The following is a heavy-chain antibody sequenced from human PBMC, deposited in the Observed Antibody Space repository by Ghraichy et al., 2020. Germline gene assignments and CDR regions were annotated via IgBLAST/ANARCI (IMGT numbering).Heavy chain of an antibody. D-gene: IGHD1-7*01. V-gene: IGHV4-39*01. CDR2: IFNSGRT. CDR3: VRHGSLELVHSDY. J-gene: IGHJ4*02. Sequence: SQTLSLTCAVSGVSTGSSNYYWGWIRPPPGKGLEWIGSIFNSGRTHYNPSLESRVTISGDSSKNQFSLELSSVTAADTAVYYCVRHGSLELVHSDYWGQGTLVTVSS. CDR1: GVSTGSSNYY.